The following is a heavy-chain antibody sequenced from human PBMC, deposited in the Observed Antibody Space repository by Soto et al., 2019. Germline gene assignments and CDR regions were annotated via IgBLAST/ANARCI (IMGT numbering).Heavy chain of an antibody. Sequence: QITLKESGPTLVEPTQTLTLTCTFSGFSISTSGEGVGWVRQPPGKALEWLALIYWDDDKRYSPSLQSRLTITKDTPKNQVVLTMTNMDPVDTATYYCARRIPASGTFEYWGQGTLVTVAS. J-gene: IGHJ4*02. V-gene: IGHV2-5*02. CDR2: IYWDDDK. CDR3: ARRIPASGTFEY. CDR1: GFSISTSGEG. D-gene: IGHD6-13*01.